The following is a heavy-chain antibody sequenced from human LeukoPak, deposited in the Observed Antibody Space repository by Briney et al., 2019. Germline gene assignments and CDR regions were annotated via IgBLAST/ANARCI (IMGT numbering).Heavy chain of an antibody. Sequence: SETLSLTCTVSGYSISSGYQWGWIRQPPGEGLEWIGHLYRSGSTYYNPSLKSRVTMSLDTSKNQFFLDLTSVTAADTAVFYCARVNWVIDYWGQGILVTVSS. J-gene: IGHJ4*02. CDR3: ARVNWVIDY. CDR2: LYRSGST. CDR1: GYSISSGYQ. D-gene: IGHD7-27*01. V-gene: IGHV4-38-2*02.